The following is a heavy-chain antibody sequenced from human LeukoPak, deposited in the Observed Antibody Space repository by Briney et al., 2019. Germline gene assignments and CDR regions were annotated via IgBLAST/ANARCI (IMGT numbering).Heavy chain of an antibody. J-gene: IGHJ6*03. Sequence: ETLSLTCNVSGGSISSTNYYWGWIRQAPGKGLEWVASISMSNFYIYYADSVKGRFTISRDNTQNSLYLQMNSLRVDDTAVYYCARDPSPRTSYYYYYMDVWGKGTTVTVSS. CDR1: GGSISSTN. CDR3: ARDPSPRTSYYYYYMDV. V-gene: IGHV3-21*01. D-gene: IGHD2-2*01. CDR2: ISMSNFYI.